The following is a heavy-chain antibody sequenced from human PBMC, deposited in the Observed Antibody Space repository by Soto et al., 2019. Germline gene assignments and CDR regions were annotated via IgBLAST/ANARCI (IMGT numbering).Heavy chain of an antibody. CDR3: ARGDGPGSYLIDY. Sequence: LRLSCAVSGFTLSDYCIHWVRQAPGKGLEWVALLSYNGGNERYADSLKGRFTISRDNSKNTAYLQMHSLEIEDTSVYYCARGDGPGSYLIDYWGHGTLVTVSS. J-gene: IGHJ4*01. D-gene: IGHD3-10*01. CDR1: GFTLSDYC. V-gene: IGHV3-30*03. CDR2: LSYNGGNE.